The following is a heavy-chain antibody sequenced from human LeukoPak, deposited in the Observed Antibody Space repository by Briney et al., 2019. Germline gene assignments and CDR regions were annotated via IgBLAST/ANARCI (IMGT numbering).Heavy chain of an antibody. J-gene: IGHJ4*02. D-gene: IGHD2-8*02. CDR1: GFTFSRYW. CDR2: MNTDGSTT. V-gene: IGHV3-74*01. Sequence: GGSLRLSCVASGFTFSRYWMHWVRQAPGKRLVWVSRMNTDGSTTDYADSVKGRFTISRDNAKNTLYLQMNSLGVEDTAVYFCASDFTGHDDYWGQGPQVTVSS. CDR3: ASDFTGHDDY.